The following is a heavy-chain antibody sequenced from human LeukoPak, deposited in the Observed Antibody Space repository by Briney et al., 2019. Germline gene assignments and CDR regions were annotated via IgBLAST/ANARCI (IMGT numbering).Heavy chain of an antibody. J-gene: IGHJ3*02. CDR2: IYYSGST. CDR1: GGSISSYY. CDR3: ARRLDTYYYDSREVAFDI. Sequence: SETLSLTCTVSGGSISSYYWSWIRQPPGKGLEWIGYIYYSGSTNYNPSLKSRVTISVDTSKNQFSLKLSSVTAADTAVYYCARRLDTYYYDSREVAFDIWGQGTMVTVSS. V-gene: IGHV4-59*08. D-gene: IGHD3-22*01.